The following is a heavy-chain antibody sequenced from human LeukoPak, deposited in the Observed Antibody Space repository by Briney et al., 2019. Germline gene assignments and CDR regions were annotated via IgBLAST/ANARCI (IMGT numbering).Heavy chain of an antibody. V-gene: IGHV1-3*01. Sequence: ASVKVSCKASGYTFTSYAMHWVRQAPGQRLEWMGWINAGNGNTKYSQKFQGRVTITRDISASTAYMELSSLRSEDTAVYYCATYSGSYQIDYWGQGTLVTVSS. J-gene: IGHJ4*02. D-gene: IGHD1-26*01. CDR1: GYTFTSYA. CDR2: INAGNGNT. CDR3: ATYSGSYQIDY.